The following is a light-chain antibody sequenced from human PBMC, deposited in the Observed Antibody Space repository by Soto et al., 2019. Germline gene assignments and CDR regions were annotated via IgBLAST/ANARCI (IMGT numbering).Light chain of an antibody. J-gene: IGLJ1*01. Sequence: QSVLTQPPSASGSPGQSVTISCTGTKSDIGVYDFVSWYQHLPGKAPRLIIYGVFQRPSGVPDQFSGSKSGNTASLTVSGLQAADEADYFCKSYAGSNTYVFGSGTKVTVL. V-gene: IGLV2-8*01. CDR1: KSDIGVYDF. CDR2: GVF. CDR3: KSYAGSNTYV.